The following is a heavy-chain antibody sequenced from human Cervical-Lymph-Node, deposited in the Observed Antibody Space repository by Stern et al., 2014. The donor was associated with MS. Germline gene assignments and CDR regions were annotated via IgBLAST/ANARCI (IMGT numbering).Heavy chain of an antibody. Sequence: QVKLVQSGSEVKKPGSSVKVSCKASGDTFSSYAINWVRQAPGQGLEWMGGIIPIFGTPNYAKKFQGRVKITSDISTSTSYMDRSSLRSEDTAVYYCARRRRYGYNFYYYDGMEVWGQGTTVTVSS. CDR3: ARRRRYGYNFYYYDGMEV. V-gene: IGHV1-69*06. CDR2: IIPIFGTP. CDR1: GDTFSSYA. D-gene: IGHD5-24*01. J-gene: IGHJ6*02.